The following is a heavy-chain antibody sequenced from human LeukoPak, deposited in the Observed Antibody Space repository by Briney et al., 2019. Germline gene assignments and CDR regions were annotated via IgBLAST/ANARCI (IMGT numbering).Heavy chain of an antibody. CDR2: ISSSSSYI. D-gene: IGHD5-12*01. Sequence: PGGSLRLSCAASGFTFSSYAMSWVRQAPGKGLEWVSAISSSSSYIYYADSVKGRFTISRDNAKNSLYLQMNSLRAEDTAVYYCARDQSGRGYSGYEHPEDAFDIWGQGTMVTVSS. J-gene: IGHJ3*02. CDR3: ARDQSGRGYSGYEHPEDAFDI. V-gene: IGHV3-21*01. CDR1: GFTFSSYA.